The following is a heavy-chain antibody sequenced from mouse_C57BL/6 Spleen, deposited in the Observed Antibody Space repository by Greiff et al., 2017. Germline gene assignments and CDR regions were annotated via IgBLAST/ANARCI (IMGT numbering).Heavy chain of an antibody. CDR3: ARKFSSSPFYAMDY. CDR2: IHPNSGST. Sequence: QVQLQQPGAELVKPGASVKLSCKASGYTFTSYWMHWVKQRPGQGLEWIGMIHPNSGSTNDNEKFNSKATLTVDKSSSTAYMQLSSLTSEDSAVYYCARKFSSSPFYAMDYWGQGTSVTVSS. CDR1: GYTFTSYW. V-gene: IGHV1-64*01. J-gene: IGHJ4*01. D-gene: IGHD1-1*01.